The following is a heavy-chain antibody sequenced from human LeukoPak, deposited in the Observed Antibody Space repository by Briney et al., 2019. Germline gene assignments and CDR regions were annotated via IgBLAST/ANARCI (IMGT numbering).Heavy chain of an antibody. J-gene: IGHJ4*02. CDR2: ISHDGRIQ. CDR1: GFTFTYS. D-gene: IGHD3-10*01. V-gene: IGHV3-30*04. CDR3: ARENWAPRGSFDL. Sequence: GGSLRLPCAASGFTFTYSMHWIRQAPGKGLEWLAVISHDGRIQSYTDSVKGRFTLSRDSSKNTLLLQMNSLKTDDTAVYYCARENWAPRGSFDLWGQGTLVTVSS.